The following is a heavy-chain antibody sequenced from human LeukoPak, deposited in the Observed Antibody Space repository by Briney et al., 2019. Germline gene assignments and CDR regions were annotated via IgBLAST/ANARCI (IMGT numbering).Heavy chain of an antibody. D-gene: IGHD3-10*01. Sequence: ASVKVSCKASGYTFTSYGISWVRQAPGQGLEWMGWISAYNGNTNYAQKLQGRVTMTTDTSTSTAYMELSSLRSEDTAVYYCAADREIRGVIYNWFDPWGQGTLVTVSS. J-gene: IGHJ5*02. CDR2: ISAYNGNT. CDR1: GYTFTSYG. CDR3: AADREIRGVIYNWFDP. V-gene: IGHV1-18*01.